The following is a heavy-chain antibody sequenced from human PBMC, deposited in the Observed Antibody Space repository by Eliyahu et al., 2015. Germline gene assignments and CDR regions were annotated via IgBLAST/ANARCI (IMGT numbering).Heavy chain of an antibody. D-gene: IGHD6-13*01. CDR3: AREGSSWYGFYFDY. Sequence: QVQLQESGPGLVKPSQTLSLTCTXSGGSITSDGHYWSWIRQHPGKGLEWIGYIYYSGSTYYNPSLKGRVTISVDTSKNQFSLKVNSVTAADTAVYYCAREGSSWYGFYFDYWGQGILVTVSS. V-gene: IGHV4-31*03. J-gene: IGHJ4*02. CDR2: IYYSGST. CDR1: GGSITSDGHY.